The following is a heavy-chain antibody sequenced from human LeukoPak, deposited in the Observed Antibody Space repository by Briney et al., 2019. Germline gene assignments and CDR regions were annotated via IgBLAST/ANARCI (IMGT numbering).Heavy chain of an antibody. J-gene: IGHJ4*02. CDR1: GGTFSSYA. CDR2: IIPIFGTA. Sequence: SVKVSCXASGGTFSSYAISWVRQAPGQGLEWMGGIIPIFGTANYAQKFQGRVTITADESTSTAYMELSSLRSEDTAVYYCARSNIAARLLYYYFDYWGQGTLVTVSS. D-gene: IGHD6-6*01. CDR3: ARSNIAARLLYYYFDY. V-gene: IGHV1-69*13.